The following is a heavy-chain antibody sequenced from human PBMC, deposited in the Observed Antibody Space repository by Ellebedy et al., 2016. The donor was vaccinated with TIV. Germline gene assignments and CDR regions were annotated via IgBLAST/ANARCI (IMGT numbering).Heavy chain of an antibody. Sequence: SGPTLVKPPQTLTLTCTFSGFSLSTSGMCVSWIRQPPGKALEWLARIDWDDDEYYSTSLKTRLTISKDTSKNQVALTMTNMDPLDTATYYCARIRRGTTLNDPGTIDYWGQGTLVTVSS. V-gene: IGHV2-70*11. CDR2: IDWDDDE. CDR3: ARIRRGTTLNDPGTIDY. D-gene: IGHD4-17*01. CDR1: GFSLSTSGMC. J-gene: IGHJ4*02.